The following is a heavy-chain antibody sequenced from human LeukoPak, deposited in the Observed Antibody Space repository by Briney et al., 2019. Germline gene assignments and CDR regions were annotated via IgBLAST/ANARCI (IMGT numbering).Heavy chain of an antibody. Sequence: SETLSLTCTVSGGSISSYYWSWLRQPPGKGLEWIGYTYYNGNTYYNPSLKSRVTISVDTSKNQFSLKLTSVTAADTAVYFCARTQPFGYSYGPYFDYWGQGTLVTVSS. CDR1: GGSISSYY. V-gene: IGHV4-59*08. J-gene: IGHJ4*02. CDR2: TYYNGNT. CDR3: ARTQPFGYSYGPYFDY. D-gene: IGHD5-18*01.